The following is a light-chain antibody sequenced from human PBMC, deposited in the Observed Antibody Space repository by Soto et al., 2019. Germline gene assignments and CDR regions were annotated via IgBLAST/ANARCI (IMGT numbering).Light chain of an antibody. J-gene: IGKJ5*01. CDR2: AAS. Sequence: DIQLTQSPSFLSASVGDRVTITCRASQGISSYLAWYQQKPGKAPRLLIYAASTLQSEVPSRFSGSGSGTEFTLTISSLQPEDFATYYCQQVNNYPLTFGQGTRLEMK. CDR3: QQVNNYPLT. V-gene: IGKV1-9*01. CDR1: QGISSY.